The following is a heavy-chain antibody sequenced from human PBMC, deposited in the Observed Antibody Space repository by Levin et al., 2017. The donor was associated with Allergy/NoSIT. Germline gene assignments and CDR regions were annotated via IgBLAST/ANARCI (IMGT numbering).Heavy chain of an antibody. CDR1: GGSISSYY. Sequence: SETLSLTCTVSGGSISSYYWSWIRQPPGKGLEWIGYIYYSGSTNYNPSLKSRVTISVDTSKNQFSLKLSSVTAADTAVYYCARVSGWYLSNRWFDPWGQGTLVTVSS. CDR2: IYYSGST. V-gene: IGHV4-59*01. J-gene: IGHJ5*02. CDR3: ARVSGWYLSNRWFDP. D-gene: IGHD6-19*01.